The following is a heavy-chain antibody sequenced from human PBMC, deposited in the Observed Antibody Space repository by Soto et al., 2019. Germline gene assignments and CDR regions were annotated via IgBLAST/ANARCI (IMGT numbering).Heavy chain of an antibody. D-gene: IGHD3-10*01. V-gene: IGHV1-8*01. CDR2: TNPNSGNT. CDR1: GYTFTSYD. J-gene: IGHJ5*02. CDR3: ARGSSAFSGTELRFNWFDP. Sequence: QVQLVQSGAEVKKPGASVKVSCKASGYTFTSYDINWVRQATGQGLEWMGWTNPNSGNTGYAQKFQGGDTMTMNTSISTAYMELSSLRSEYTAVYYCARGSSAFSGTELRFNWFDPWGQGTLVNVSA.